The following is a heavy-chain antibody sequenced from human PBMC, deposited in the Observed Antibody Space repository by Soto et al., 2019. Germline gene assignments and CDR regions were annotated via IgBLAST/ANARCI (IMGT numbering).Heavy chain of an antibody. V-gene: IGHV3-49*03. CDR3: ARVGCTSTSCYYLFDF. J-gene: IGHJ4*02. CDR2: IRGKAYGGTT. D-gene: IGHD2-2*01. Sequence: GGSLRLSCTTSGFTFGDHDMSWLRQAPGKGLEWLGFIRGKAYGGTTEYAASVKGRFAMSRDDSQGIAYLQMNSLKTEDTAVYYCARVGCTSTSCYYLFDFWDQGSLVTVSS. CDR1: GFTFGDHD.